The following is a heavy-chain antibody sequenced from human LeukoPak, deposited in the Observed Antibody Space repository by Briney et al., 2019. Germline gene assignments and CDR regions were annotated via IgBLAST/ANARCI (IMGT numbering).Heavy chain of an antibody. J-gene: IGHJ6*02. CDR3: AGADVAYSYGPKYYGMDV. CDR2: IYTSGST. CDR1: GGSISSYY. D-gene: IGHD5-18*01. V-gene: IGHV4-4*07. Sequence: KPSETLSLTCTVSGGSISSYYWSWIRQPAGKGLEWIGRIYTSGSTNYNPSLKSRVTMSVDTSKNQFSLKLSSVTAADTAVYYCAGADVAYSYGPKYYGMDVWGQGTTVTVSS.